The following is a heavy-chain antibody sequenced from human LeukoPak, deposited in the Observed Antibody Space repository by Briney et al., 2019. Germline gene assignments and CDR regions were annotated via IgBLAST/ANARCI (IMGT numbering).Heavy chain of an antibody. Sequence: GASVKVSGKASGYTFTSYGISWVRQAPGQGLEWMGWISAYNGNTNYAQKLQGRVTMTTDTSTSTAYMELRSLRSDDTAVYYCARDAPLLWFGELLPDLIFDYWGQGTLVTVSS. CDR1: GYTFTSYG. V-gene: IGHV1-18*01. CDR2: ISAYNGNT. J-gene: IGHJ4*02. D-gene: IGHD3-10*01. CDR3: ARDAPLLWFGELLPDLIFDY.